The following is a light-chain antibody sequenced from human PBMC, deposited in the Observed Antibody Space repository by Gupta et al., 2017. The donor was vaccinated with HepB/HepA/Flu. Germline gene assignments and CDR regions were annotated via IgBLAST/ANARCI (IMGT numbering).Light chain of an antibody. CDR3: QQSHTTPWT. CDR1: QSISNY. CDR2: TAS. J-gene: IGKJ1*01. Sequence: DVQMTQSPSSLSASVGDRVTITCRASQSISNYLVWYQLQPGKAPKVLIYTASSLQSGVPSRFGGRGSGTXFTLTIXSLQPEDSATYYCQQSHTTPWTFGXGTKVEVK. V-gene: IGKV1-39*01.